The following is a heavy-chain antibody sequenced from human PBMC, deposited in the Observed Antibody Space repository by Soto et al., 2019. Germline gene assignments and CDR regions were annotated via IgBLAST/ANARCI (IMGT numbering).Heavy chain of an antibody. J-gene: IGHJ6*02. Sequence: SGGSLRLSCAASGFTFSSYGMHWVRQAPGKGLEWVAVISYDGSNKYYADSVKGRFTISRDNSKNTLYLQMNSLRAEDTAVYYCAKDQERYSYGSTFGYYYGMDVWGQGTTVTVSS. CDR2: ISYDGSNK. CDR1: GFTFSSYG. D-gene: IGHD5-18*01. CDR3: AKDQERYSYGSTFGYYYGMDV. V-gene: IGHV3-30*18.